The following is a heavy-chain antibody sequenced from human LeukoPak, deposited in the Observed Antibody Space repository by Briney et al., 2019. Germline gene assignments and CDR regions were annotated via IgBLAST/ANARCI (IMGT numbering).Heavy chain of an antibody. Sequence: PGRSLRLSCAASGFTFDDYAMHWVRQAPGKGLEWVSGISWNSGSIGYADSVKGRFTISRDNAKNSLYLQMNSLRAEDTALYYCAKMMNLYYGMDVWGQGTTVTVSS. CDR1: GFTFDDYA. D-gene: IGHD3-16*01. J-gene: IGHJ6*02. CDR2: ISWNSGSI. CDR3: AKMMNLYYGMDV. V-gene: IGHV3-9*01.